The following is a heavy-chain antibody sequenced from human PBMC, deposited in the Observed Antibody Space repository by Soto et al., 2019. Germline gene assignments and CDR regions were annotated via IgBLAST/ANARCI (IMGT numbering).Heavy chain of an antibody. CDR2: IWYDGSNK. D-gene: IGHD3-10*01. CDR3: ARDGPDTMVRGSTPNWFDP. J-gene: IGHJ5*02. CDR1: GFTFSSYG. V-gene: IGHV3-33*01. Sequence: GGSLRLSCAASGFTFSSYGMHWVRQAPGKGLEWVAVIWYDGSNKYYADSVKGRFTISRDNSKNTLYLQMNSLRAEDTAVYYCARDGPDTMVRGSTPNWFDPWGQGTLVTVSS.